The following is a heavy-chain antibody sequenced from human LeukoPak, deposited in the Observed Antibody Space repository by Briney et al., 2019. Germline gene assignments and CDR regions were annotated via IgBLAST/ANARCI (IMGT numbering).Heavy chain of an antibody. CDR1: GFTFSSFA. V-gene: IGHV3-23*01. CDR3: ARDSSNGWDYQLLDAFDF. D-gene: IGHD2-2*01. CDR2: ISGSGGGR. Sequence: AGGSLRLSCAASGFTFSSFAMNWVRQAPGKGLEWVSAISGSGGGRYYTDSVKGRFSIFRDNSQNTLLLQMNSLRVEDTALYYCARDSSNGWDYQLLDAFDFWGQGTMVTVS. J-gene: IGHJ3*01.